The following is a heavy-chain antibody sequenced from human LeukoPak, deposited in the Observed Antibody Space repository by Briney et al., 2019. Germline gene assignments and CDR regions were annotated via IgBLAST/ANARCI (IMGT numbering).Heavy chain of an antibody. CDR3: ARAPLYMDV. V-gene: IGHV4-61*02. Sequence: SETLSLTCTVSGGSISSSSYYWSWIRQPAGKGLEWIGRIYTSGNTNYNPSLKSRVTMSVDTSKNQFSLKMSSVTAADTAVYYCARAPLYMDVWGKGTTVTVSS. CDR1: GGSISSSSYY. J-gene: IGHJ6*03. CDR2: IYTSGNT.